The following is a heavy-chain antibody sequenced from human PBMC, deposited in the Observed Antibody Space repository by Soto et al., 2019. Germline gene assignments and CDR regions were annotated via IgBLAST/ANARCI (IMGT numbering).Heavy chain of an antibody. CDR1: GGTFSSYA. CDR3: ARYGGSGSYYRHAFDI. V-gene: IGHV1-69*13. D-gene: IGHD3-10*01. Sequence: ASVKVSCKASGGTFSSYAISWVRQAPGQGLEWMGGIIPIFGTANYAQKFQGRVTITADESTSTAYMELSSLRSEDTAVYYCARYGGSGSYYRHAFDIWGQGTMVTVSS. J-gene: IGHJ3*02. CDR2: IIPIFGTA.